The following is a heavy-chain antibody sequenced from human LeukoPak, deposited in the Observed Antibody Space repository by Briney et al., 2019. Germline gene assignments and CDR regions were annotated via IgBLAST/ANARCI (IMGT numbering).Heavy chain of an antibody. D-gene: IGHD6-25*01. V-gene: IGHV3-23*01. CDR2: ISGSGSST. CDR1: GFTFSSYA. Sequence: SGGSLRLSCAASGFTFSSYAMSWVRQAPGKGLEWASAISGSGSSTYYAGSVKGRFTTSRDNSKRTLYLQMNSLRVEDTAVYYCAPLAANIFDYWGQGTLVTASS. CDR3: APLAANIFDY. J-gene: IGHJ4*02.